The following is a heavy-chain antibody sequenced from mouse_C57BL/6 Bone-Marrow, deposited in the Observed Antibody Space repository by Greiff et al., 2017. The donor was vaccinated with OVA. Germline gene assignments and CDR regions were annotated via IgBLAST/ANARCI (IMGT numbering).Heavy chain of an antibody. D-gene: IGHD2-4*01. V-gene: IGHV1-50*01. J-gene: IGHJ3*01. CDR1: GYTFTSYW. Sequence: QVQLQQPGAELVKPGASVKLSCKASGYTFTSYWMQWVKQRPGQGLEWIGEIDPSDSYTNYNQKFKGKATLTVDTSSSTAYMQLSSLTSEDSAVYYCARRGDYDAWFAYWGQGTLVTASA. CDR2: IDPSDSYT. CDR3: ARRGDYDAWFAY.